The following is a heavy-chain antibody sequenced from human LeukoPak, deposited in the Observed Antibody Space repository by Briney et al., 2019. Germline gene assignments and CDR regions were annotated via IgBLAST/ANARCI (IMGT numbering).Heavy chain of an antibody. D-gene: IGHD3-22*01. V-gene: IGHV3-48*03. CDR3: ARDLGVLSSGYYQKYYYYYYMDV. Sequence: GGSLRLSCAASGFTFSSYGRNWVRQAPGKGLEWVSYISSSGSTIYYADSVKGRFTISRDNAKNSLYLQMNSLRAEDTAVYYCARDLGVLSSGYYQKYYYYYYMDVWGKGTTVTISS. CDR1: GFTFSSYG. CDR2: ISSSGSTI. J-gene: IGHJ6*03.